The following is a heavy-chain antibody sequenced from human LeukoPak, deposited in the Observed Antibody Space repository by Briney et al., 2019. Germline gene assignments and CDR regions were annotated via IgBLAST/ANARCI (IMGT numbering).Heavy chain of an antibody. V-gene: IGHV4-39*01. Sequence: SETLSLTCTVSGGSISSSRDYWAWLRQPPGKGLEWIANIYYSGSTYYSPSLKSRVTISVDTSKNQFSLKLSSVTAADTAVYYCARAVATIPFYYNYWGQGTLVTVSS. CDR3: ARAVATIPFYYNY. D-gene: IGHD5-12*01. J-gene: IGHJ4*02. CDR1: GGSISSSRDY. CDR2: IYYSGST.